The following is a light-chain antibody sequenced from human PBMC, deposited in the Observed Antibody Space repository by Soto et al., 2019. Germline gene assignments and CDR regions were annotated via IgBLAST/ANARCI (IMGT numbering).Light chain of an antibody. CDR3: SSFTGSRAYV. CDR1: SSDVGGYNY. J-gene: IGLJ1*01. CDR2: EVS. Sequence: QSVLTQPASVSGSPGQSITISCTGTSSDVGGYNYVSWYQQQSGKAPKLMIHEVSNRPSGVSNRFSGSKSGNTASLTISGLQAEDEADYYCSSFTGSRAYVFGTGTKVTVL. V-gene: IGLV2-14*01.